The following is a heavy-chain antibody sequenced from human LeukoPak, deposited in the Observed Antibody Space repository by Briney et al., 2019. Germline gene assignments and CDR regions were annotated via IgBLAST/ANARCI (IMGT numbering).Heavy chain of an antibody. J-gene: IGHJ6*03. CDR1: GGSFSGYY. CDR3: ARGLGPIYYYYYYMDV. Sequence: PSETLSLTCAVYGGSFSGYYWSWIRQPPGKGLKWIGEINHSGSTNYNPSLKSRVTISVDTSKNQFSLKLSSVTAADTAVYYCARGLGPIYYYYYYMDVWGKGTTVTVSS. CDR2: INHSGST. V-gene: IGHV4-34*01.